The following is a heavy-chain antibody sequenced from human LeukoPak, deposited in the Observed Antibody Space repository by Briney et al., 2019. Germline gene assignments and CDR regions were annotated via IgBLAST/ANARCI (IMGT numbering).Heavy chain of an antibody. V-gene: IGHV3-48*01. CDR1: GFTFSSYR. CDR2: ISSSSSTI. CDR3: ARDFGPDYYYYYMDV. J-gene: IGHJ6*03. D-gene: IGHD3-3*01. Sequence: GGSLRLSCAASGFTFSSYRMNWVRQAPGKGLEWVSYISSSSSTIYYADSVKGRLTISRDNAKNSLYLQMNSLRAEDTAVYYCARDFGPDYYYYYMDVWGKGTTVTISS.